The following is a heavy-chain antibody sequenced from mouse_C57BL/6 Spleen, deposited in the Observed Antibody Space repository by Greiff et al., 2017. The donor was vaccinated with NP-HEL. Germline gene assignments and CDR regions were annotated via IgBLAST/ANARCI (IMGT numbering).Heavy chain of an antibody. CDR2: INPNNGGT. D-gene: IGHD2-1*01. J-gene: IGHJ4*01. V-gene: IGHV1-26*01. Sequence: EVQLQQSGPELVKPGASVKISCKASGYTFTDYYMNWVKQSHGKSLEWIGDINPNNGGTSYNQKFKGKATLTVDKSSSTVYMGLRSLTSEDSAVYYCASGYALYGNYYYYAMDYWGQGTSVTVSS. CDR3: ASGYALYGNYYYYAMDY. CDR1: GYTFTDYY.